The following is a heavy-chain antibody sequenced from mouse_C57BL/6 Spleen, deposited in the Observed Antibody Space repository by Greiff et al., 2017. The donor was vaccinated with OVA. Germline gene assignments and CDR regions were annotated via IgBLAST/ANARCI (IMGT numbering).Heavy chain of an antibody. CDR3: AKGPTGPHYFDY. J-gene: IGHJ2*01. V-gene: IGHV1-50*01. D-gene: IGHD3-3*01. Sequence: QVQLQQSGAELVKPGASVKLSCKASGYTFTSYWMQWVKQRPGQGLEWIGEIDPDDGYTNYNHKFKGKATLTVDTSSSTAYMKLSSLTSEDSAVYYGAKGPTGPHYFDYWGKGTTLTVAS. CDR1: GYTFTSYW. CDR2: IDPDDGYT.